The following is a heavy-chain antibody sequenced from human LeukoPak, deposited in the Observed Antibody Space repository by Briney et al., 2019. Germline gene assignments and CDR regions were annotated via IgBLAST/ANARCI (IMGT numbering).Heavy chain of an antibody. J-gene: IGHJ4*02. D-gene: IGHD6-13*01. Sequence: GGSLRLSCAASGFTFSSYSMNWVRQAPGKGLEWVSSISSSSSYIYYADSVKGRFTISRDNSKNTLYLQMNSLRAEDTAVYYCARGIAAAGSRAYYFDYWGQGTLVTVSS. CDR2: ISSSSSYI. V-gene: IGHV3-21*01. CDR3: ARGIAAAGSRAYYFDY. CDR1: GFTFSSYS.